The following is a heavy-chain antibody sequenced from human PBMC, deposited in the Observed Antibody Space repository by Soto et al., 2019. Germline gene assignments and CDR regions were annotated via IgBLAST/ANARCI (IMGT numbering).Heavy chain of an antibody. CDR3: VPWVSAHFDY. V-gene: IGHV3-23*01. D-gene: IGHD2-8*01. CDR1: GFTFDSPYSHA. J-gene: IGHJ4*01. CDR2: ISSNGANT. Sequence: GGSLRLSCAASGFTFDSPYSHAMSWVRQSPGKGPEWVSTISSNGANTHYAESVKGRFTISKDPSRNTVHLHMNSLRAEDTATYFCVPWVSAHFDYWGHGTPVTVPQ.